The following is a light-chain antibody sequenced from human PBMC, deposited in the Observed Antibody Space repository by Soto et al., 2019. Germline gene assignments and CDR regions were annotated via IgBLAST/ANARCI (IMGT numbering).Light chain of an antibody. J-gene: IGLJ3*02. CDR3: ATWDDSLNGPV. Sequence: QSVLTQPPSASGTPGQRVTISCSGSSSNIGSHTVHWYQQLPGTAPKLLIYSENQRPSGVPDRFSVSKSGTSASLAVSGLQSEDEAEYSCATWDDSLNGPVLGGGTKLTVL. CDR2: SEN. CDR1: SSNIGSHT. V-gene: IGLV1-44*01.